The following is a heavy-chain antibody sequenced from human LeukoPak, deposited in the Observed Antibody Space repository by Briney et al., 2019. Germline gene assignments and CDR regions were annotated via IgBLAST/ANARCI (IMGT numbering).Heavy chain of an antibody. CDR3: ARCSVLGYYDSSGYFDY. Sequence: GASVKVSCKASGYTFTGYYMHWVRQAPGQGLEWMGWINPNSGGTNYAQKFQGRVTMTRDTSISTAYMELSRLRSDDTAVYYCARCSVLGYYDSSGYFDYWGQGTLVTVSS. CDR1: GYTFTGYY. J-gene: IGHJ4*02. V-gene: IGHV1-2*02. CDR2: INPNSGGT. D-gene: IGHD3-22*01.